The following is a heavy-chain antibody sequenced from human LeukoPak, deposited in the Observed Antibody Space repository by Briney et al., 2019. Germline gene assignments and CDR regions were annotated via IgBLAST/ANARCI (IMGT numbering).Heavy chain of an antibody. CDR1: GFTVGSNY. D-gene: IGHD5-18*01. Sequence: PGGSLRLSCAASGFTVGSNYMSWVRQAPGKGLEWVSVIYSGGSTYYADSVKGRFTISRDNSKNTLYLQMNSLRAEDTAVYYCARVGTAMVLDYWGQGTLVTVSS. V-gene: IGHV3-53*01. CDR3: ARVGTAMVLDY. CDR2: IYSGGST. J-gene: IGHJ4*02.